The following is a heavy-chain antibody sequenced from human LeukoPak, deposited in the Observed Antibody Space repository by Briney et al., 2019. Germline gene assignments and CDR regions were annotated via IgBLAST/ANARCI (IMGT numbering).Heavy chain of an antibody. Sequence: PSETLSLTCTVSGYSISSGYYWGWIRQPPGKGLEWIGSIYHSGSTYYNPSLKSRVTISVDTSKNQFSLKLSSVTAADTAVYYCARRRLVSLGYCSSTSCWGPGNWFDPWGQGTLVTVSS. J-gene: IGHJ5*02. D-gene: IGHD2-2*01. CDR2: IYHSGST. CDR3: ARRRLVSLGYCSSTSCWGPGNWFDP. CDR1: GYSISSGYY. V-gene: IGHV4-38-2*02.